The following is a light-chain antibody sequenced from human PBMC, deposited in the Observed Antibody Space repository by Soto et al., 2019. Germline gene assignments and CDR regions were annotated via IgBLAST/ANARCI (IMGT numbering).Light chain of an antibody. CDR2: DVS. V-gene: IGLV2-14*03. Sequence: QSALTQPASVSGSPGQSITISCTETSSDVGEYKYVSWYQQHPGTAPKLIIYDVSNRPSGVSNRFSGSKSGSTASLTISGLQAEDEADYYCSAYTTSIDLYVFGAGTKVTVL. CDR3: SAYTTSIDLYV. J-gene: IGLJ1*01. CDR1: SSDVGEYKY.